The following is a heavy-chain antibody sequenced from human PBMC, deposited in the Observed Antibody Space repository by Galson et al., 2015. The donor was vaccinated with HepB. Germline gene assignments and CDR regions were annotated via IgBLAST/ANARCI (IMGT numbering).Heavy chain of an antibody. CDR1: GYTFTSYG. J-gene: IGHJ3*02. V-gene: IGHV1-18*01. CDR3: ARDRCSGGSCYHAFDI. Sequence: QSGAEVKKPGASVKVSCKASGYTFTSYGISWVRQAPGQGLEWMGWISAYNGNTNYAQKLQGRVTMATDTSTSTAYMELRSLRSDDTAVYYCARDRCSGGSCYHAFDIWGQGTMVTVSS. D-gene: IGHD2-15*01. CDR2: ISAYNGNT.